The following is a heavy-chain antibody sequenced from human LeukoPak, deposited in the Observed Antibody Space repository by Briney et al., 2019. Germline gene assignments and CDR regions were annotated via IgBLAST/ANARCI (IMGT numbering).Heavy chain of an antibody. CDR1: GGSISSYY. J-gene: IGHJ1*01. Sequence: SETLSLTCTVSGGSISSYYWSWIRQPPGKGLEWIGYIYYSGSTNYNPSLKSRVTISADTSKNQFSLKLSSVTAADTAVYYCAATYDSSGYYLPANRAEYFQHWGQGTLVTASS. CDR3: AATYDSSGYYLPANRAEYFQH. D-gene: IGHD3-22*01. V-gene: IGHV4-59*01. CDR2: IYYSGST.